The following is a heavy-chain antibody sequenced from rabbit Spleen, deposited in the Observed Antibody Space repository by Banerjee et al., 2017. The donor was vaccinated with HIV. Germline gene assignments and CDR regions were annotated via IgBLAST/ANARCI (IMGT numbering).Heavy chain of an antibody. CDR3: ARDLAGAIGWNFYL. CDR2: INTATGNP. D-gene: IGHD4-1*01. CDR1: GFSFSDRDG. V-gene: IGHV1S45*01. J-gene: IGHJ4*01. Sequence: QEQLEESGGGLVKPEGSLTLTCKASGFSFSDRDGMCWVRQAPGKGLEWIACINTATGNPVYATWAKGRFTISTTSSTTVTLQMTSLTAADTATYFCARDLAGAIGWNFYLWGPGTLVTVS.